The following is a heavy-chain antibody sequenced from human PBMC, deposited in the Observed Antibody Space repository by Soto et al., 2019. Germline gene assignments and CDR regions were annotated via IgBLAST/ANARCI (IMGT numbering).Heavy chain of an antibody. CDR3: AAINDYFEY. CDR1: GVRFSSYS. D-gene: IGHD2-2*01. V-gene: IGHV3-23*01. CDR2: ITATGGRT. Sequence: GGSLRRSCADSGVRFSSYSISWVRQTPCKGLERVAAITATGGRTYYADSVTGRFTISRDNSKTTHYLQMISLRAEDTAMYYWAAINDYFEYCGRGTPFAVSS. J-gene: IGHJ4*02.